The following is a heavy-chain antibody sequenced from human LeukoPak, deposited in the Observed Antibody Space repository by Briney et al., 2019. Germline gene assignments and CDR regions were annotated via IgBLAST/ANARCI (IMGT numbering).Heavy chain of an antibody. Sequence: GASVKVSCKASGGTFTSYSVSWVRQAPGRGLEWMGGIVPIFGTTDYAEKFKGRVTMTTDESTTIVYMELSSLRSEDTAVYYCARVTGYSNWFDPWGQGTLVTVSS. CDR2: IVPIFGTT. J-gene: IGHJ5*02. D-gene: IGHD4-11*01. CDR3: ARVTGYSNWFDP. CDR1: GGTFTSYS. V-gene: IGHV1-69*05.